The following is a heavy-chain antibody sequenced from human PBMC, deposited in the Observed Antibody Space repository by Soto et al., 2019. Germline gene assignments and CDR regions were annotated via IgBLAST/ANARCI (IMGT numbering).Heavy chain of an antibody. CDR2: IYYSGST. CDR1: GGSISSYY. D-gene: IGHD5-12*01. Sequence: PSETLSLTCTVSGGSISSYYLSWIRQPPGKGLEWIGYIYYSGSTNYNPSLKSRVTISVDTSKNQFSLKLSSVTAADTAVYYCARQLYSGYDPFDYWGQGTLVTVSS. CDR3: ARQLYSGYDPFDY. V-gene: IGHV4-59*08. J-gene: IGHJ4*02.